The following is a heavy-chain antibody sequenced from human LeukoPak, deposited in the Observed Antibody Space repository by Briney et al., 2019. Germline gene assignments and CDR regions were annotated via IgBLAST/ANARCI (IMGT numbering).Heavy chain of an antibody. CDR1: GFTFSTYW. V-gene: IGHV3-23*01. J-gene: IGHJ4*02. CDR3: AKGGYDYIEIAYFDY. D-gene: IGHD5-12*01. Sequence: GGSLRLSCAASGFTFSTYWMSWVRQAPGKGLEWVALIIASSGSTLYADSVKGRFTISRDNSKNMVYLQMNSLRAEDTAVYYCAKGGYDYIEIAYFDYWGQGTLVTVSS. CDR2: IIASSGST.